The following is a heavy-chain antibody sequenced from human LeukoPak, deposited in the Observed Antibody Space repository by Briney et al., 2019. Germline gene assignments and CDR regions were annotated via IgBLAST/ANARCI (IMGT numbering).Heavy chain of an antibody. Sequence: SETLSLTCTVSGGSISSYYWSWIRQPAGKGLEWIGRIYTSGSTNYNPSLKSRVTMSVDTSKNQFSLKLSSVTAADTAVYYCARDLSSSSWYGDWYFDLWGRGTLVTASS. CDR1: GGSISSYY. CDR3: ARDLSSSSWYGDWYFDL. J-gene: IGHJ2*01. CDR2: IYTSGST. D-gene: IGHD6-13*01. V-gene: IGHV4-4*07.